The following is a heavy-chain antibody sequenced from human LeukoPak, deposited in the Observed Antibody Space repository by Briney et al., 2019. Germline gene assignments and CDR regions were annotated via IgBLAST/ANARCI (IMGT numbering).Heavy chain of an antibody. D-gene: IGHD1-26*01. V-gene: IGHV4-34*01. J-gene: IGHJ6*02. CDR1: GGSFSGYY. Sequence: SETLSLTCAVYGGSFSGYYWSWIRQPPGKGLEWIGEINHSGSTNYNPSLKSRVTISVDTSKNQFSLKLSSVTAADTAVYYCARDRGTQGEYSGSYYYPKRYYYYSMDVWGQGTTVTVSS. CDR2: INHSGST. CDR3: ARDRGTQGEYSGSYYYPKRYYYYSMDV.